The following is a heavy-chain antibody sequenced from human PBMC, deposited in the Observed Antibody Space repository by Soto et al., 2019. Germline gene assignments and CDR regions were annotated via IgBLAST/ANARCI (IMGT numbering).Heavy chain of an antibody. Sequence: QVQLVQSGAEVKKPGASVKVSCKASGYTFTSYAMHWVRQAPGQRLEWMGWINAGNGNTKYSQKFQGRVTITRDTSASTAYMELSSLRSEDTAVYYCATDRIVGATPDYWGQGTLVTVSS. CDR3: ATDRIVGATPDY. CDR2: INAGNGNT. J-gene: IGHJ4*02. CDR1: GYTFTSYA. D-gene: IGHD1-26*01. V-gene: IGHV1-3*01.